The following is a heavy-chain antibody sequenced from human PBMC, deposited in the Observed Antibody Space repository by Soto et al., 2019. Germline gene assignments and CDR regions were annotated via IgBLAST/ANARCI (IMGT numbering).Heavy chain of an antibody. Sequence: TGGSLRLSCEASGFTFSDYGMSWVRQAPGKGLEWVSGVSGSGNSATGDRTYYADSVKGRFTISRDNSKSTLYLQMNSLRVEDTAVYYCAKDEKGVIADYFDCWGQGTLVTVSS. V-gene: IGHV3-23*01. J-gene: IGHJ4*02. CDR3: AKDEKGVIADYFDC. CDR1: GFTFSDYG. CDR2: VSGSGNSATGDRT. D-gene: IGHD3-10*01.